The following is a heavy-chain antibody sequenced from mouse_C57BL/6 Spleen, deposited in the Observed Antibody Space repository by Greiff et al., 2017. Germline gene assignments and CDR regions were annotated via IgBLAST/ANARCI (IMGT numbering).Heavy chain of an antibody. V-gene: IGHV1-50*01. Sequence: QVQLQQSGAELVKPGASVKLSCKASGYTFTSYWMQWVKQRPGQGLEWIGEIDPSDSYTNYNQKFKGKATLTVDTSSSTAYMQLSSLTSEDSAVYYCASGETTVVATSDYWGQGTTLTVSS. CDR2: IDPSDSYT. D-gene: IGHD1-1*01. CDR3: ASGETTVVATSDY. CDR1: GYTFTSYW. J-gene: IGHJ2*01.